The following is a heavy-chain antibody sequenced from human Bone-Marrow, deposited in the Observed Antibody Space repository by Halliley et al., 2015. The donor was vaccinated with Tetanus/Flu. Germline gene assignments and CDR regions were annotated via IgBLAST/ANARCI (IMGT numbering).Heavy chain of an antibody. Sequence: LRLSCTVSGGSISSFYWSWIRQPPGKGLEWIGYIYFSGNTNYNPSLRSRVTMSVDTSKNQFSLSLYSVTADDTAVYYCARAVSISGPYGNFDLWGRGTLVTVSS. J-gene: IGHJ2*01. CDR1: GGSISSFY. D-gene: IGHD3-3*01. CDR2: IYFSGNT. CDR3: ARAVSISGPYGNFDL. V-gene: IGHV4-59*01.